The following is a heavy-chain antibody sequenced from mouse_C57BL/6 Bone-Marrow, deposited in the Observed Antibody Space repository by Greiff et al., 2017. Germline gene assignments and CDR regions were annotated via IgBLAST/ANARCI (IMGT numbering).Heavy chain of an antibody. J-gene: IGHJ3*01. Sequence: QVQLQQPGAELVRPGSSVKLSCKASGYTFTSYWMDWVKQRPGQGLEWIGNIYPSDSETHYNQKFKDKATLTVDKSSSTAYMQLSSLTSEDSAVYYCASWRSNSFAYGGQGTLVTVSA. V-gene: IGHV1-61*01. CDR3: ASWRSNSFAY. D-gene: IGHD2-5*01. CDR1: GYTFTSYW. CDR2: IYPSDSET.